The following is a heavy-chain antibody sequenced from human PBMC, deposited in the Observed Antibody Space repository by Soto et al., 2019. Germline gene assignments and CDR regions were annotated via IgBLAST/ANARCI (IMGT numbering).Heavy chain of an antibody. CDR3: AGLGMVAAHREFDP. Sequence: QVQLQESGPGLVKPSGTLSLTCAVSSGTISSSNWWTWVRQPPGKGLEWIGEINQSGSPNYNPSLRSRVTISVDKSKSQFFLKLGSVTAADTAIYCCAGLGMVAAHREFDPWGQGTLVTVSS. V-gene: IGHV4-4*01. CDR1: SGTISSSNW. D-gene: IGHD2-15*01. CDR2: INQSGSP. J-gene: IGHJ5*02.